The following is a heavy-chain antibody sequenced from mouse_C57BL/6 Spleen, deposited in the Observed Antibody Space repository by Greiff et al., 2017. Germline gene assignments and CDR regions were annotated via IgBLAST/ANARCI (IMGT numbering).Heavy chain of an antibody. CDR1: GYTFTSYW. Sequence: QVQLKQPGAELVKPGASVKMSCKASGYTFTSYWITWVKQRPGQGLEWIGDIYPGSGSTNYNEKFKSKATLTVDTSSSTAYMQLSSLTSEDSAVYYCSPSYYGSSPYYAMDYWGQGTSVTVSS. CDR3: SPSYYGSSPYYAMDY. CDR2: IYPGSGST. D-gene: IGHD1-1*01. J-gene: IGHJ4*01. V-gene: IGHV1-55*01.